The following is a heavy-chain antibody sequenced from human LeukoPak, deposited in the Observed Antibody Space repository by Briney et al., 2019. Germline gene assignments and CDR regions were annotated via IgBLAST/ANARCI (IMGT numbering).Heavy chain of an antibody. CDR3: AKDSSSWYGSYAFDI. J-gene: IGHJ3*02. CDR1: GFTFSSYG. CDR2: ISYDGSNK. V-gene: IGHV3-30*18. Sequence: GGALXLSCAASGFTFSSYGMHWVRQAPGKGLEGGAVISYDGSNKYYADSVKGRFTISRDNSKNTLYLQMNSLRAEDTAVYYCAKDSSSWYGSYAFDIWGQGTMVTVSS. D-gene: IGHD6-13*01.